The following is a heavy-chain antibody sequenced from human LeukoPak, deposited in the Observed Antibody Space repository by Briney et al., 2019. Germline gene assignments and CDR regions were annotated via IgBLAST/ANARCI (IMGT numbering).Heavy chain of an antibody. Sequence: SETLSLTCTVSGGSISSSSYYWGWIRQPPGKGLEWIGSTYYSGSTNYNPSLKSRVTISVDTSKNQFSLKLSSVTAADTAVYYCAREEFGYFDYWGQGTLVTVSS. CDR3: AREEFGYFDY. V-gene: IGHV4-39*07. D-gene: IGHD3-10*01. CDR2: TYYSGST. J-gene: IGHJ4*02. CDR1: GGSISSSSYY.